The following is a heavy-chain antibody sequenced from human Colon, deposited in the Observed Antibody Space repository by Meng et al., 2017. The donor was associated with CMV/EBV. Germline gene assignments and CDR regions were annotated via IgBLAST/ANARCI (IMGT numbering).Heavy chain of an antibody. Sequence: QGRVQKGGAALLNPSDTLPLPCAFYGESFSGYYWTWIRQPPGRGLEWIGESYYTGSTNYSPSLKSRVTISLDTSKNQFSLKLNSVTAADTAVYYCARATKSSCWEVLDYWGHGTLVTVSS. CDR3: ARATKSSCWEVLDY. J-gene: IGHJ4*01. D-gene: IGHD2-2*01. CDR1: GESFSGYY. V-gene: IGHV4-34*01. CDR2: SYYTGST.